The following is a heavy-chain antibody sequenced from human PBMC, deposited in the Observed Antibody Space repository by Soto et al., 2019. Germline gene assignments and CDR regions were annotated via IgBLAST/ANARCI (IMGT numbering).Heavy chain of an antibody. CDR3: ARGNCSGGSCYSRWFDP. J-gene: IGHJ5*02. V-gene: IGHV4-4*07. CDR2: IYTSGST. CDR1: GGSISSYY. Sequence: SETLSLTCTVSGGSISSYYWSWIRQPAGKGLEWIGRIYTSGSTNYNPSLKSRVTMSVDTSKNQFSLKLSSVTAADTAVYYCARGNCSGGSCYSRWFDPWGQRTLVTVSS. D-gene: IGHD2-15*01.